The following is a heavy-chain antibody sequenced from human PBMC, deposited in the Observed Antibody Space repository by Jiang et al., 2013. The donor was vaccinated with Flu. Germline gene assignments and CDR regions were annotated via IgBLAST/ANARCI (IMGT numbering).Heavy chain of an antibody. Sequence: VKTGGSLRLSCAASGFIFRDAWMSWVRQAPGKGLEWVGHIKTKRDGGTADYAAPVRGRFTISRDDSESVIYLQMSSLKAEDTAVYYCTTVDGSPEVTGVIDYWGQGTLVTVSS. CDR1: GFIFRDAW. D-gene: IGHD3-10*01. J-gene: IGHJ4*02. CDR2: IKTKRDGGTA. CDR3: TTVDGSPEVTGVIDY. V-gene: IGHV3-15*01.